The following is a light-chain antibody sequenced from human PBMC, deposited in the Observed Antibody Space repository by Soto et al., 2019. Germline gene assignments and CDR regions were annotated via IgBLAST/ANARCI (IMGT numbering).Light chain of an antibody. CDR3: QSYDSSMSAL. CDR2: GNS. Sequence: QSVLTQPPSVSGAPGQRVTISCTGSSSNIGAGYDVHWYQQLPGTAPKLLIYGNSNRPSGVPDRFSGSKSGTSASLAITGLQAEDEAEYYCQSYDSSMSALFGGVTQLTVL. CDR1: SSNIGAGYD. J-gene: IGLJ3*02. V-gene: IGLV1-40*01.